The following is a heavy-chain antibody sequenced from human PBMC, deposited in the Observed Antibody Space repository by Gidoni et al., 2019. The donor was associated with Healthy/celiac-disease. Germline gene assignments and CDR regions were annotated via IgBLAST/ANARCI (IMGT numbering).Heavy chain of an antibody. D-gene: IGHD3-22*01. CDR3: ARSEEYYYDSSVGFDY. Sequence: QVQLVQSGAEVKKPGSSVKVSCKASGGTFSSYAISWVRQAPGQGLEWMGRIIPILGIANYAQKFQGRVTITADKSTSTAYMELSSLRSEDTAVYYCARSEEYYYDSSVGFDYWGQGTLVTVSS. CDR2: IIPILGIA. J-gene: IGHJ4*02. V-gene: IGHV1-69*04. CDR1: GGTFSSYA.